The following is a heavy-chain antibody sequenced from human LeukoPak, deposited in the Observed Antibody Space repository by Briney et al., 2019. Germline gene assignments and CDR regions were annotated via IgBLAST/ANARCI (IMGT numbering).Heavy chain of an antibody. J-gene: IGHJ5*02. Sequence: PGGSLRLSCAASGFTFSDYYMSWIRQAPGKGLQWVSYISSSGTTIYYADSVKGRFTISRDNAKNSLFLQMNSLRAEDTAIYYCARGSNYESGTFYKRDWFDPWGQGTLVTVSS. D-gene: IGHD3-10*01. CDR2: ISSSGTTI. CDR1: GFTFSDYY. CDR3: ARGSNYESGTFYKRDWFDP. V-gene: IGHV3-11*01.